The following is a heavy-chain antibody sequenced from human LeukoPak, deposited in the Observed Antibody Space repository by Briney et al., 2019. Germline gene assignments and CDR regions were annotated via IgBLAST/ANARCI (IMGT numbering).Heavy chain of an antibody. V-gene: IGHV1-46*01. CDR3: ARVRLFGVVIMDFDY. CDR1: GYTFTSYY. D-gene: IGHD3-3*01. Sequence: ASVKVSCKASGYTFTSYYMHWVRHAPGQGLEWMGIINPSGGSTSYAQKFQGRVTMTRDTSTSTVYMALSSLRSEDTAVYYCARVRLFGVVIMDFDYWGQGTLVTVSS. J-gene: IGHJ4*02. CDR2: INPSGGST.